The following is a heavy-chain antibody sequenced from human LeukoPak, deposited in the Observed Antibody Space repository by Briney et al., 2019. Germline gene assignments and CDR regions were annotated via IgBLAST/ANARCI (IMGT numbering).Heavy chain of an antibody. J-gene: IGHJ6*02. V-gene: IGHV4-34*01. CDR1: GGSFSGYY. Sequence: SETLSLTCAVYGGSFSGYYWCWICKPPGTGLEWNGEINHCGSTNYNPSLTSRVTISVDTSKNQFSLKLSSVTAADTSVYHCARVRLAYYDFWSGSPATHGMDVGGQGTTVTVSS. CDR2: INHCGST. D-gene: IGHD3-3*01. CDR3: ARVRLAYYDFWSGSPATHGMDV.